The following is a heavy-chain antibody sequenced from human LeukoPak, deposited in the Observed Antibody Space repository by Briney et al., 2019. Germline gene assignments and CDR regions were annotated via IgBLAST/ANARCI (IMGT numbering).Heavy chain of an antibody. CDR1: GGSISSGGYY. Sequence: SQTLSLTCTVSGGSISSGGYYWSCIRHHPGKGLGWIGYIYYSGSTYYNPSLTSRVTISVAASKNQFSLKLSSVTAADTAVYDCAREYYDILTGYYTDYWGQGTLVTVSS. CDR2: IYYSGST. D-gene: IGHD3-9*01. V-gene: IGHV4-31*03. CDR3: AREYYDILTGYYTDY. J-gene: IGHJ4*02.